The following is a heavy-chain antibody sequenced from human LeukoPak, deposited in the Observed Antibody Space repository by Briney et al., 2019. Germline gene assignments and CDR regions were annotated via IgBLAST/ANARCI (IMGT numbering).Heavy chain of an antibody. Sequence: GGSLRLSCAASGFTFSSYGMHWDRQAPGKGLEWVAVIWYDGSNKYYADSVKGRFTISRDNSKNTLYLQMNSLRAEDTAVYYCARVRSSYSSSSLYNWFDPWGQGTLVTVSS. CDR2: IWYDGSNK. J-gene: IGHJ5*02. CDR1: GFTFSSYG. CDR3: ARVRSSYSSSSLYNWFDP. V-gene: IGHV3-33*01. D-gene: IGHD6-6*01.